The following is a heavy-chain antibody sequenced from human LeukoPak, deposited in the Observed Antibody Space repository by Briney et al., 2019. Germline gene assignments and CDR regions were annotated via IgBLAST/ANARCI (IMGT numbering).Heavy chain of an antibody. CDR1: GYTFTSYG. Sequence: GPSVKLSCKASGYTFTSYGISWVRQAPGQGLGWMGGFSAYNGNTKYAQKLQGRVTMTTEKSTSKAYMELRSLRSDDTAVYYCARGTRSVNSPYFDYWGQGTLVTVSS. J-gene: IGHJ4*02. CDR2: FSAYNGNT. CDR3: ARGTRSVNSPYFDY. V-gene: IGHV1-18*01. D-gene: IGHD4-23*01.